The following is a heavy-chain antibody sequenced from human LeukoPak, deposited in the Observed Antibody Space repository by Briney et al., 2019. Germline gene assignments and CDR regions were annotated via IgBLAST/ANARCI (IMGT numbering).Heavy chain of an antibody. Sequence: KPSETLSLTCTVSGYSISSDYYWGWIRQPPGKGLEWIGSIYHSGSTYYNPSLKSRVTISVDTSKNQFSLKLSSVTAADTAVYYCARWGNDILTGYYSDYWGQGTLVTVSS. CDR3: ARWGNDILTGYYSDY. D-gene: IGHD3-9*01. CDR2: IYHSGST. CDR1: GYSISSDYY. V-gene: IGHV4-38-2*02. J-gene: IGHJ4*02.